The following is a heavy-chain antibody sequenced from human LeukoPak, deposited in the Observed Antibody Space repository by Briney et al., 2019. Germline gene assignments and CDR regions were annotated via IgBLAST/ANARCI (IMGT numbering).Heavy chain of an antibody. D-gene: IGHD3-22*01. Sequence: PGGSLRLSCAASGFTFSNAWMSWVRQAPGKGLEWVGRIKSKTDGGTTDYAAPVKGRFTISRDDSKNTLYLQMNSLKTEDTAVYYCITPSGYYYGEFPYAFDIWGQGTMVAVSS. CDR3: ITPSGYYYGEFPYAFDI. CDR1: GFTFSNAW. J-gene: IGHJ3*02. CDR2: IKSKTDGGTT. V-gene: IGHV3-15*01.